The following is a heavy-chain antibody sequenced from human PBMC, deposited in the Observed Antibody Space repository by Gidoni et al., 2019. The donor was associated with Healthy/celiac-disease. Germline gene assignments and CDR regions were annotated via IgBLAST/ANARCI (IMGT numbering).Heavy chain of an antibody. J-gene: IGHJ4*02. Sequence: QVQLVESGGGVVQPGRSLRLSCAASGFTFSSDGMHWVRQAPCKGLEWVAGIWYDGSNKYYADSVKGRFTISRDNSKNTLYLQMNSLRAEDTAVYYCARDQEGDGYNWIDYWGQGTLVTVSS. D-gene: IGHD5-12*01. CDR2: IWYDGSNK. CDR1: GFTFSSDG. V-gene: IGHV3-33*01. CDR3: ARDQEGDGYNWIDY.